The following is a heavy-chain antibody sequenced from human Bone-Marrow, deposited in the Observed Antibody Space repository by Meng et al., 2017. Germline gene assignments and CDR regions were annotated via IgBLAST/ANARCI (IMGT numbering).Heavy chain of an antibody. CDR1: GYTFTSYD. Sequence: QVQRVQAGAEVKKPGASGKVSGKASGYTFTSYDINWVRQATGQGLEWMGWMNPNSGNTGYAQKFQGRVTMTRNTSISTAYMELSSLRSEDTAVYCCARSGIQLWLYYWGQGTLVTVSS. J-gene: IGHJ4*02. D-gene: IGHD5-18*01. CDR2: MNPNSGNT. CDR3: ARSGIQLWLYY. V-gene: IGHV1-8*01.